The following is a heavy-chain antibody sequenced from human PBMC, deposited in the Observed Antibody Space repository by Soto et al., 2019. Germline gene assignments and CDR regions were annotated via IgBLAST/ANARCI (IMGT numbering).Heavy chain of an antibody. CDR1: GGSLTSGGYY. D-gene: IGHD4-4*01. CDR2: IYYSGSA. Sequence: AQLQESGPGLVKPSQTLSLTCTVSGGSLTSGGYYWGWIRQHPGKALEWIGYIYYSGSAYSNPSPISRLTMSVDTSEIQFSLTLTSVTAAYTAVYYCARGNDGYSIYFDLWGRGTLVTVSS. CDR3: ARGNDGYSIYFDL. J-gene: IGHJ2*01. V-gene: IGHV4-31*03.